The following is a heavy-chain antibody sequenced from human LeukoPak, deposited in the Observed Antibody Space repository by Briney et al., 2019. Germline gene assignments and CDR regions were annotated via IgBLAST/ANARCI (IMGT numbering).Heavy chain of an antibody. CDR1: GFTFSSYW. Sequence: GGSLRLSCAASGFTFSSYWMSWVRQAPGKGLEWVANINQDGSEKYYVDSVKGRFTISRDNAKNSLYLQMNSLSAEDTAVYFCASGGWSGYWGQGTVVTVSS. J-gene: IGHJ4*02. CDR3: ASGGWSGY. CDR2: INQDGSEK. V-gene: IGHV3-7*01. D-gene: IGHD6-19*01.